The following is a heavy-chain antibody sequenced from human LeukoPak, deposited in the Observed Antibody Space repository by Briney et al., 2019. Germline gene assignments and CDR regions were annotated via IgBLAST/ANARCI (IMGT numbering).Heavy chain of an antibody. Sequence: PGGSLRLSCAASGFTFSSYGMHWVRQAPGKGLEWVALISYDGSNKYYADSVKGRFTISRDNSKNTLYLQMNTLSAEDPAVYYCAKGWGTLDYWGQGTLVTVSS. J-gene: IGHJ4*02. CDR3: AKGWGTLDY. D-gene: IGHD1-14*01. V-gene: IGHV3-30*18. CDR2: ISYDGSNK. CDR1: GFTFSSYG.